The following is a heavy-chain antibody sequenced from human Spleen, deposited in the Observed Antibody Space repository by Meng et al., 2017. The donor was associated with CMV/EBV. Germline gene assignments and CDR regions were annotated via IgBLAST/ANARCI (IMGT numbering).Heavy chain of an antibody. V-gene: IGHV3-49*04. Sequence: GESLKISCRASGLTFGDYAVTWVRQAPGKGLEWVGFIRSKAYGELAQYAASVKGRFSISRDDTYSTAYLQLNSLETEDTAVYYCTRDNLRVGITKGYAYSSHYWGQGTLVTVSS. CDR2: IRSKAYGELA. J-gene: IGHJ4*02. CDR1: GLTFGDYA. D-gene: IGHD3-10*01. CDR3: TRDNLRVGITKGYAYSSHY.